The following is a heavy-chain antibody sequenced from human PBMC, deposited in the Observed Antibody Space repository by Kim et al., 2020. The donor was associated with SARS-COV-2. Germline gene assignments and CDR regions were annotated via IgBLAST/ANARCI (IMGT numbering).Heavy chain of an antibody. Sequence: GGSLRLSCEMSGFKFERFAVHWVRQPPGKGLEWVSGLSLDSDRIGYADSVKGRFTVFRDKAKDTLYLQMDSLRIEDTAFYYCTRDLVPGGADYWGQGTLVTVSS. D-gene: IGHD6-6*01. CDR1: GFKFERFA. CDR3: TRDLVPGGADY. J-gene: IGHJ4*02. CDR2: LSLDSDRI. V-gene: IGHV3-9*01.